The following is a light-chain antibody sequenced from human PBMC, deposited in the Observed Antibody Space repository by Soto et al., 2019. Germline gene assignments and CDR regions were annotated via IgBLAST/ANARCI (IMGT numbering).Light chain of an antibody. CDR2: DVY. CDR1: SSDVGIYNY. Sequence: QSVLTQPASVSGSPGQSIAISCTGSSSDVGIYNYVSWYQQHPGKAPKLLIFDVYSRPSGISNRFSGSKSGNTASLTISGLQAEDEADYYCSSYTTSSSYVFGAGTKVTVL. V-gene: IGLV2-14*01. CDR3: SSYTTSSSYV. J-gene: IGLJ1*01.